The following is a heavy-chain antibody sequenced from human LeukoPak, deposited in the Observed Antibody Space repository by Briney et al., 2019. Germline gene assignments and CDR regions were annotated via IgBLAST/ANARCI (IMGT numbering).Heavy chain of an antibody. Sequence: GGSLRLSCAASGFTFSSYSMNWVRQAPGKGLEWVSSISSSSSYIYYADSVKGRFTISRDNAKNSLYLQMNSLRAEDTAVYYCARVVGTAMANYGMDVWGKGTTVTVSS. CDR2: ISSSSSYI. CDR3: ARVVGTAMANYGMDV. J-gene: IGHJ6*04. CDR1: GFTFSSYS. D-gene: IGHD5-18*01. V-gene: IGHV3-21*01.